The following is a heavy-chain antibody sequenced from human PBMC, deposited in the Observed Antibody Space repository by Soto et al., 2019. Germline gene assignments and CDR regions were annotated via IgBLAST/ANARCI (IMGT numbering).Heavy chain of an antibody. CDR3: ARAPSAYGDYQDDP. CDR1: GFTFSSYG. V-gene: IGHV3-33*01. Sequence: QVQLVESGGGVVQPGRSLRLSCAASGFTFSSYGMHWVRQAPGKGLVWVAVIWYDGSNKYYADSVKGRFTISSDNSKNTLYLQMNSLRAEDTAVYYCARAPSAYGDYQDDPWGQGTLVTVSS. CDR2: IWYDGSNK. D-gene: IGHD4-17*01. J-gene: IGHJ5*02.